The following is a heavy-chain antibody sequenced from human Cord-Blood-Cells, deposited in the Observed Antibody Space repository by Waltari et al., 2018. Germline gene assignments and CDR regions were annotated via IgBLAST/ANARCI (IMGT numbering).Heavy chain of an antibody. CDR3: ARDPTQYSSSWYGNAFDI. CDR2: LIPILGIA. Sequence: QVQLVQSGAEVKKPGSSVKVSCKASGGTFSSYAISWVRQAPGQGLEWLGGLIPILGIANSAQKFQGGFTITADNSTSTAYMELSSLRSEDTAVYYCARDPTQYSSSWYGNAFDIWGQGTMVTVSS. CDR1: GGTFSSYA. J-gene: IGHJ3*02. D-gene: IGHD6-13*01. V-gene: IGHV1-69*10.